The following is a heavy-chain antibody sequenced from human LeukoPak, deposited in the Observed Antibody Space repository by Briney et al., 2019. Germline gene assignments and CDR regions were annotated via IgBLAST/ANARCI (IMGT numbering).Heavy chain of an antibody. Sequence: ASVKVSCKASGYTFTSYGISWVRQAPGQGVEWMGWISAYNGNTNYAQKLQGRVTMTTDTSTSTAYMELRSLRSDDTAVYYCARHLGYCSGGSCYSESWFDPWGQGTLVTVSS. D-gene: IGHD2-15*01. CDR3: ARHLGYCSGGSCYSESWFDP. CDR2: ISAYNGNT. J-gene: IGHJ5*02. CDR1: GYTFTSYG. V-gene: IGHV1-18*01.